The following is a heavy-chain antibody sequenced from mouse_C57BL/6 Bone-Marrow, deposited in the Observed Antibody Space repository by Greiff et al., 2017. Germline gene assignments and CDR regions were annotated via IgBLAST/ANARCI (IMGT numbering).Heavy chain of an antibody. J-gene: IGHJ1*03. CDR3: ARFYDGYFDV. Sequence: LVESGAELVRPGASVKLSCKASGYTFTDYYINWVKQRPGQGLEWIARIYPGSGNTYYNEKFKGKATLTAEKSSSTAYMQLSSLTSEDSAVYFCARFYDGYFDVWGTGTTVTVSS. D-gene: IGHD2-3*01. CDR2: IYPGSGNT. V-gene: IGHV1-76*01. CDR1: GYTFTDYY.